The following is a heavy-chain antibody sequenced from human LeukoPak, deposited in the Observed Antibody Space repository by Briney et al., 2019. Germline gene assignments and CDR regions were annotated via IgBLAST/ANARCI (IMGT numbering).Heavy chain of an antibody. D-gene: IGHD3-22*01. Sequence: SETLSLTCIVSGGSISSGSQYWGWIRQPPGKGLEWIGEISHSGSTTYNPSLRSRVTISGDTSKKQFSLKLSSVTAADTAVYYCVTYYYGSSAPKRNYWGQGILVTVSS. V-gene: IGHV4-39*07. CDR3: VTYYYGSSAPKRNY. CDR2: ISHSGST. J-gene: IGHJ4*02. CDR1: GGSISSGSQY.